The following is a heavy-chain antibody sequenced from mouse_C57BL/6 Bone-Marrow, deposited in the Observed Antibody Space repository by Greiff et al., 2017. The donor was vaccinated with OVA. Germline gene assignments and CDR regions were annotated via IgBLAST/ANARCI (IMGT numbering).Heavy chain of an antibody. CDR3: ARHLTALTTVVATDY. J-gene: IGHJ2*01. CDR2: ISGGGGNT. Sequence: EVKVVESGGGLVKPGGSLKLSCAASGFTFSSYTMSWVRQTPEKRLEWVATISGGGGNTYYPDSVKGRFTISRDNAKNTLYLQMSSLRSEDTALYYCARHLTALTTVVATDYWGQGTTLTVSS. D-gene: IGHD1-1*01. V-gene: IGHV5-9*01. CDR1: GFTFSSYT.